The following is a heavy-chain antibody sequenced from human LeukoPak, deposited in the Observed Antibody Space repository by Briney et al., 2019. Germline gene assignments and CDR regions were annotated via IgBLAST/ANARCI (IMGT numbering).Heavy chain of an antibody. CDR3: ARPVITGTTGSGAFDI. D-gene: IGHD1-7*01. J-gene: IGHJ3*02. CDR2: IYSGGST. V-gene: IGHV3-53*01. Sequence: GGSLRLSCAASGFTVSSNYMSWVRQAPGKGLEWVSVIYSGGSTYYADSVKGRFTISRDNSKNTLYLQMNSLRAEDTAVYYCARPVITGTTGSGAFDIWGQGTMVTVSS. CDR1: GFTVSSNY.